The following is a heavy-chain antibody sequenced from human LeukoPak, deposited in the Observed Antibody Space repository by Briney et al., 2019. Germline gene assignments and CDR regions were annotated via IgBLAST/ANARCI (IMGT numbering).Heavy chain of an antibody. CDR1: GYTFTSYG. Sequence: ASVKVSCKASGYTFTSYGISWVRQAPGQGLGRMGWISAYNGNTNYAQKLQGRVTMTTDTSTSTAYMELRRLRSDDTAVYSCARGLIAAAKKLIDYWGQGTLVTVSS. J-gene: IGHJ4*02. CDR2: ISAYNGNT. V-gene: IGHV1-18*01. D-gene: IGHD6-13*01. CDR3: ARGLIAAAKKLIDY.